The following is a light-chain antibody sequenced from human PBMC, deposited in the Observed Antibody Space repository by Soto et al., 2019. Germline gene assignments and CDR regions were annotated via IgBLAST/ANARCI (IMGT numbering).Light chain of an antibody. J-gene: IGLJ3*02. V-gene: IGLV1-44*01. CDR3: AAWDDSLNGPV. CDR2: SND. CDR1: SSNIGSNT. Sequence: QSVLTQPPSASGTPGQRVTISCSGSSSNIGSNTVNWYQQLPGTAPQFLIYSNDQRPSGVPDRFSGSKSGTSASLAISGLQSEDEADYYCAAWDDSLNGPVFGGGTKLT.